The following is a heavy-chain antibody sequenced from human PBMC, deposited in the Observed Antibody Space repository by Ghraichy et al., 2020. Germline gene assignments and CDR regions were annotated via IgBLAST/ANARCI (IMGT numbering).Heavy chain of an antibody. CDR3: ARGTRVTDYYYYVMDV. D-gene: IGHD4-23*01. Sequence: ASVKVSCKASGYTFTGYYMHWVRQAPGQGLEWMGWINPNSGGTNYAQKFQGRVTMTRDTSISTAYMELSRLRSDDTAVYYCARGTRVTDYYYYVMDVWGQGTTVTVSS. CDR2: INPNSGGT. J-gene: IGHJ6*02. V-gene: IGHV1-2*02. CDR1: GYTFTGYY.